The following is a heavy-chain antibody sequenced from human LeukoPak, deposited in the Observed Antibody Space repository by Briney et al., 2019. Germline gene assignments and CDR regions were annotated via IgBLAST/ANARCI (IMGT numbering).Heavy chain of an antibody. CDR2: IIPIFGTA. D-gene: IGHD3-10*01. CDR1: GGTFSSYA. Sequence: SVKVSCKASGGTFSSYAISWVRQAPGQGLEWMGGIIPIFGTANYAQKFQGRVTITTDESKSTAYMEVSSLRSEDTAVYYCARALAAMVRDSAGWGFDPWGQGTLVTVSS. CDR3: ARALAAMVRDSAGWGFDP. V-gene: IGHV1-69*05. J-gene: IGHJ5*02.